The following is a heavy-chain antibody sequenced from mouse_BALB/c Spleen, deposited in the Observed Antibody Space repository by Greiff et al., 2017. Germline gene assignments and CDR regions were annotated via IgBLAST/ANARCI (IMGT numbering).Heavy chain of an antibody. Sequence: QVQLKQSGPGLVAPSQSLSITCTVSGFSLTSYGVHWVRQPPGKGLEWLGVIWAGGSTNYNSALMSRLSISKDNSKSQVFLKMNSLQTDDTAMYYCARLIYDGYYYFDYWGQGTTLTVSS. D-gene: IGHD2-3*01. J-gene: IGHJ2*01. CDR1: GFSLTSYG. CDR3: ARLIYDGYYYFDY. CDR2: IWAGGST. V-gene: IGHV2-9*02.